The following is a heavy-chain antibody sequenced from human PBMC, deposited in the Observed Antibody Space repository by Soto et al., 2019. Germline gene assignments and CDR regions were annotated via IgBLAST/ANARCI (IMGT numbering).Heavy chain of an antibody. Sequence: QIQLVQSGGEGKKPGAAVKVSCKASGYNLTTYGLTWVRQGPGQGLEWLGWLSANSSNTNYAPKFQGRVIMTTDTSTGTGYLELRGLRSDDTAVYYCAVPHSSSSGGSCDCDHWGQGTLVTVSS. CDR3: AVPHSSSSGGSCDCDH. D-gene: IGHD2-15*01. CDR1: GYNLTTYG. J-gene: IGHJ4*02. V-gene: IGHV1-18*01. CDR2: LSANSSNT.